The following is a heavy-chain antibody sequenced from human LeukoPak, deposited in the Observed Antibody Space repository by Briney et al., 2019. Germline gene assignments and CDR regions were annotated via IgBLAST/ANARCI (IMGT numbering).Heavy chain of an antibody. CDR2: IYYTGGT. J-gene: IGHJ4*02. CDR3: ARHGGTRVTLVEVYYFDY. D-gene: IGHD4-11*01. Sequence: SQTLSLTCTVSGGSISSSSYYWGWIRQPPEKGLEWIGSIYYTGGTNYSPSLKSRVTISIDTSKNQFSLKLSSVTAADTAVYYCARHGGTRVTLVEVYYFDYWGQGTLVTVSS. V-gene: IGHV4-39*01. CDR1: GGSISSSSYY.